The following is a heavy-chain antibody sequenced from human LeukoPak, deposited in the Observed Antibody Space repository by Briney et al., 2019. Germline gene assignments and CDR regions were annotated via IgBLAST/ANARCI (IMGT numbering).Heavy chain of an antibody. D-gene: IGHD2-2*01. CDR3: ARGYLYCSSTSCYWGFDP. CDR2: MNPNSGNT. J-gene: IGHJ5*02. V-gene: IGHV1-8*01. Sequence: ASVKVSCTASGYTFTSYDINWVRQATGQGLEWMGWMNPNSGNTGYAQKFQGRVTMTRNTSISTAYMELSSLRSEDTAVYHCARGYLYCSSTSCYWGFDPWGQGTLVTVSS. CDR1: GYTFTSYD.